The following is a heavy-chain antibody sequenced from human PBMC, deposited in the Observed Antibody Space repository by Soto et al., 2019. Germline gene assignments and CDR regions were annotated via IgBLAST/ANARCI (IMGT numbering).Heavy chain of an antibody. J-gene: IGHJ4*02. CDR2: FDPEDGET. D-gene: IGHD5-18*01. Sequence: GASVKVSCKVSGYTLTELSMHWVRQAPGKGLEWMGGFDPEDGETIYAQKFQGRVTMTEDTSTDTASMELRSLRSEDTAVYYCATDTGHGYSSGACWGQGTLVTVS. V-gene: IGHV1-24*01. CDR1: GYTLTELS. CDR3: ATDTGHGYSSGAC.